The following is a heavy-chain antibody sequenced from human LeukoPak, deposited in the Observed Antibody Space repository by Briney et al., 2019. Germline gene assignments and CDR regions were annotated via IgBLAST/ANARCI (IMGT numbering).Heavy chain of an antibody. Sequence: GSLRLSCAVSGFTFSSYAMSWIRQPPGKGLEWIGVINHSGSTNYNPSLKSRVTISVDTSKNQFSLKLSSVTAADTAVYYCATLYSSGWYTLYYFDYWGQGTLVTVSS. CDR3: ATLYSSGWYTLYYFDY. CDR1: GFTFSSYA. CDR2: INHSGST. D-gene: IGHD6-19*01. J-gene: IGHJ4*02. V-gene: IGHV4-34*08.